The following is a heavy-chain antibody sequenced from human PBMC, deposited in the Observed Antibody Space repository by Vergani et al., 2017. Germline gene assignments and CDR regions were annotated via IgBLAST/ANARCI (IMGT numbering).Heavy chain of an antibody. Sequence: QVQLVQSGAEVKKPGSSVKVSCKASGGTFSSYAISWVRQAPGQGLEWMGGIIPIFGTANYAQKFQGRVTITADESTSTAYMELSSLRSEDTAVYYCARTSYYYESSGSLYNWFDPWGQGTLVTVSS. CDR2: IIPIFGTA. D-gene: IGHD3-22*01. J-gene: IGHJ5*02. V-gene: IGHV1-69*12. CDR1: GGTFSSYA. CDR3: ARTSYYYESSGSLYNWFDP.